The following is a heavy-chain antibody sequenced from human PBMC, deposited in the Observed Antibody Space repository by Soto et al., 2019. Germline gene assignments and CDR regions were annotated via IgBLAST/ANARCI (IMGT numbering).Heavy chain of an antibody. Sequence: QVQLQESGPGLVKPSQTLSLTCTVSGGSISSGDYYWSWIRQSPGKGLEWIGYIYYSGSTYYNPSLKIRVTISVDTSKNQFSLKLSSVTAADTAVYYCARGLDIVVVPAARDYYYGMDVWGQGTTVTVSS. CDR3: ARGLDIVVVPAARDYYYGMDV. V-gene: IGHV4-30-4*01. CDR1: GGSISSGDYY. D-gene: IGHD2-2*03. CDR2: IYYSGST. J-gene: IGHJ6*02.